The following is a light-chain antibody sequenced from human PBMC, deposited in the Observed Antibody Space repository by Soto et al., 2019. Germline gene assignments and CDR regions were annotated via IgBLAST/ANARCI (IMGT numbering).Light chain of an antibody. CDR1: QSVSSNY. J-gene: IGKJ1*01. CDR2: GAS. CDR3: HEYENWHKT. Sequence: ENVLTQSPGTLSLSPGERATLSCRASQSVSSNYLAWYQQRPGQAPRLLMFGASTRAPGIPARFSRSGAWTESTLSISRLQSEDFAVYLCHEYENWHKTFGQGTKVDIK. V-gene: IGKV3-20*01.